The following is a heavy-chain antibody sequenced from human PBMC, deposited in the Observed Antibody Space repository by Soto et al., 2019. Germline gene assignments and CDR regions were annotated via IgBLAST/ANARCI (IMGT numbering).Heavy chain of an antibody. V-gene: IGHV4-59*01. CDR2: MYYNGNI. J-gene: IGHJ5*02. Sequence: SETLSLTCNVSGGSISNYYWTWVRQSPEKGLEWIGYMYYNGNINYNPSLKSRVTISIDTSKNQFSLTLKSVTAADTAVYYCASEGNWFDPWGQGVLVTVSS. CDR3: ASEGNWFDP. CDR1: GGSISNYY.